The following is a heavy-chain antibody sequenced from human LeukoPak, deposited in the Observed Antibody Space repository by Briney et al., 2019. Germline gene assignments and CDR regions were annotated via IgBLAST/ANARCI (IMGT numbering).Heavy chain of an antibody. D-gene: IGHD1-26*01. CDR3: ADLGRGY. Sequence: SQTLSLTCAISGDSVSIKSVGWNWIRQPRSRGLEWVGRTYYRSKRYNDYAVSVKSRIIINPDTSKNQFSLQLNSVTPEDTAVYYCADLGRGYWGQGTLVTVSS. J-gene: IGHJ4*02. V-gene: IGHV6-1*01. CDR1: GDSVSIKSVG. CDR2: TYYRSKRYN.